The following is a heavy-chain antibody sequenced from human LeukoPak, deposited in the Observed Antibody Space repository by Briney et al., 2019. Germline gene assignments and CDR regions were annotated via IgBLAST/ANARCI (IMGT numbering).Heavy chain of an antibody. CDR2: ISAYSGDP. CDR1: GYTFTSYD. D-gene: IGHD1-26*01. Sequence: GASVKVSCKASGYTFTSYDINWVRQATGQGLEWMGWISAYSGDPNYAQKFQGRVTMTTDTSTSTAYMELRSLRSDDTAVYYCARGTSVGGSYYFYYYMDVWGKGTTVTVSS. J-gene: IGHJ6*03. CDR3: ARGTSVGGSYYFYYYMDV. V-gene: IGHV1-18*01.